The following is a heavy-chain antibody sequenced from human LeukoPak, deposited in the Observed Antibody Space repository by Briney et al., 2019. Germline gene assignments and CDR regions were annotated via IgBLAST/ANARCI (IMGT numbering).Heavy chain of an antibody. D-gene: IGHD1-26*01. CDR3: AKDWSCDY. CDR2: ISPSGSDS. Sequence: GSLRISCAAPGCTFSNYTITWRREAPGNRLPWTSTISPSGSDSTYAHSVKDRFTMYRANPQYILYLQIDSLRAEDTALYYSAKDWSCDYWGQGTLVTVSS. V-gene: IGHV3-23*01. J-gene: IGHJ4*02. CDR1: GCTFSNYT.